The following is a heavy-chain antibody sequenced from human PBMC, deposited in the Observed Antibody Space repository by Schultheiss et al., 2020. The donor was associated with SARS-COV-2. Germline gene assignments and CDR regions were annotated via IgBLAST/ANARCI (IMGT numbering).Heavy chain of an antibody. CDR3: ARGHRSSTSKKYNWFDP. CDR1: GGSFSGYY. CDR2: IYHSGST. V-gene: IGHV4-34*01. J-gene: IGHJ5*02. Sequence: SETLSLTCAVYGGSFSGYYWSWIRQPPGKGLEWIGSIYHSGSTYYNPSLKSRVTMSVDTSKNQFSLKLSSVTAADTAVYYCARGHRSSTSKKYNWFDPWGQGTLVTVSS. D-gene: IGHD2-2*01.